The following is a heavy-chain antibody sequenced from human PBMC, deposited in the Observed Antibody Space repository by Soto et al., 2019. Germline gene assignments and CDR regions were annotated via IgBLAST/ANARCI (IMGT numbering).Heavy chain of an antibody. CDR2: INHSGVT. V-gene: IGHV4-34*01. D-gene: IGHD5-12*01. Sequence: SETLSLTCAVYGESFSDYYCSWIRQPPGKGLGWIGEINHSGVTNYNPSLKSRVTMSVDTSKNQFSLKLSSVTAADTAVYYCTTTPVDFVSTGDRWGQGTLVTVSS. J-gene: IGHJ5*02. CDR3: TTTPVDFVSTGDR. CDR1: GESFSDYY.